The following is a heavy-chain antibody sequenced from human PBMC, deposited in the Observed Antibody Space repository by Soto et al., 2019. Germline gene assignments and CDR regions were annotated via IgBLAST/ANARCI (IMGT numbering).Heavy chain of an antibody. Sequence: PSETMSLTCSISGGSISGYYWSWIRQSPGKGLEWIGYIYYTGNTYYNPSFKSRVTISVDTSKNQFSLNLSSVTAADTAVYYCAKVVGKNWFDHWGQGTPVTVSS. J-gene: IGHJ5*02. CDR1: GGSISGYY. CDR2: IYYTGNT. V-gene: IGHV4-59*01. D-gene: IGHD2-15*01. CDR3: AKVVGKNWFDH.